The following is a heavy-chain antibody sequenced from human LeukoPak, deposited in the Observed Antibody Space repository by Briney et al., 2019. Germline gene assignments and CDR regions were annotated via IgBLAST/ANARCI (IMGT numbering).Heavy chain of an antibody. CDR1: GFTFSSYA. V-gene: IGHV3-23*01. Sequence: PGGSLRLSCAASGFTFSSYAMSWVRQAPGKGLEWVSAISGSGGSTYYADSVKGRFTISRDNSKNTLYLQMNSLRAGGTAVYYCAKDGLLWFGESLWGQGTLVTVSS. J-gene: IGHJ4*02. CDR2: ISGSGGST. CDR3: AKDGLLWFGESL. D-gene: IGHD3-10*01.